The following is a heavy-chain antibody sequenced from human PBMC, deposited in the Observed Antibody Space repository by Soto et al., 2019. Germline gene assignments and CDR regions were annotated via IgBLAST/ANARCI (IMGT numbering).Heavy chain of an antibody. Sequence: SETLSLTCTVSGGSISSYYWSWIRQPPGKGLEWIGYIYYSGSTNYNPSLKSRVPISVDTSKNQFSLKLSSVTAADTAVYYCARQYCSSISCLYNWLDPWGQGALVTVSS. CDR3: ARQYCSSISCLYNWLDP. V-gene: IGHV4-59*08. D-gene: IGHD2-2*01. J-gene: IGHJ5*02. CDR2: IYYSGST. CDR1: GGSISSYY.